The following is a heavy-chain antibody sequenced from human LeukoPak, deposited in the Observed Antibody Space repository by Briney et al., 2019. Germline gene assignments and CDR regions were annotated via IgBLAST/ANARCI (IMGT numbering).Heavy chain of an antibody. V-gene: IGHV4-34*01. J-gene: IGHJ4*02. CDR2: INHRGST. D-gene: IGHD6-13*01. CDR1: GGSFSGYH. Sequence: SETLSLTCVVYGGSFSGYHWSWIRQSPGKGLEWIGEINHRGSTNYNPSLKSRVTISVDTSKNQFSLKLSSVTAADTAVYYCAGDSSSWEAGNYWGQGTLVTVSS. CDR3: AGDSSSWEAGNY.